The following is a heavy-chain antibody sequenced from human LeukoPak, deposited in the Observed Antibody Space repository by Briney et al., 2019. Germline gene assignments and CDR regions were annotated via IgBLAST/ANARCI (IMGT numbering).Heavy chain of an antibody. CDR1: GFTFNNYA. CDR3: ARAHPGDYSDFQFDY. CDR2: ISGSGANT. J-gene: IGHJ4*02. Sequence: GGSLRLSCAASGFTFNNYAMNWVRQAPGKGLEWVSSISGSGANTYYADSVKGRFTISRDNAKNSLYLQMNSLRAEDTAVYYCARAHPGDYSDFQFDYWGQGTLVTVSS. D-gene: IGHD4-11*01. V-gene: IGHV3-23*01.